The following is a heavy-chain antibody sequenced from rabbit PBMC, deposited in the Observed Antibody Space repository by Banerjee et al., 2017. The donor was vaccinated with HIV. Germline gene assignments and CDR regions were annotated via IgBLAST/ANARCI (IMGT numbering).Heavy chain of an antibody. D-gene: IGHD1-1*01. CDR3: ARDLSGVIGWNLNL. CDR2: IYAGSSGST. J-gene: IGHJ4*01. Sequence: QSLGESGGGLVKPGASLTLTCTASGFDFSRYYMNWVRQAPGKGPEWIACIYAGSSGSTYYASWAKGRFTISKTSWTTVTLQMTSLTAADTATYFCARDLSGVIGWNLNLWGPGTLVTVS. CDR1: GFDFSRYY. V-gene: IGHV1S40*01.